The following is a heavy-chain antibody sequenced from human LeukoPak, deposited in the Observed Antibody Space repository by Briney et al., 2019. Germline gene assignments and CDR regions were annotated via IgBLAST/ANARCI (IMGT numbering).Heavy chain of an antibody. V-gene: IGHV5-51*01. Sequence: GESLKISCQGSVYNFNSYWIAWVRQMPGKGLEWMGIIYVENSDSRYSPSCEGQVTMSVDKAINTVYLQWDSLQASDTAIYYCARRVSVTGAPLEYWGQGTRIIVSS. D-gene: IGHD1-14*01. J-gene: IGHJ4*02. CDR1: VYNFNSYW. CDR2: IYVENSDS. CDR3: ARRVSVTGAPLEY.